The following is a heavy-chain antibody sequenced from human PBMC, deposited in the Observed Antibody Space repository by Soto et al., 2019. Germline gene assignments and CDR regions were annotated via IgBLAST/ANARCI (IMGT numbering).Heavy chain of an antibody. J-gene: IGHJ4*02. V-gene: IGHV3-30*03. CDR1: GFTFDQCD. D-gene: IGHD1-1*01. CDR3: ATKFAPHTYFVY. Sequence: GGALRHSCAASGFTFDQCDMHWFRQAPGKGLEWVAVISYDGSNQYYAESVKGRFTISRDNSRNTLFLEMNSLRDEDTAVFYCATKFAPHTYFVYLREAIRVTV. CDR2: ISYDGSNQ.